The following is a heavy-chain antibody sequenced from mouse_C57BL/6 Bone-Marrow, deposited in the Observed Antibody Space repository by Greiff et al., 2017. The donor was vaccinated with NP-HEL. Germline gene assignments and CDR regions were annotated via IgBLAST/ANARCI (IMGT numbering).Heavy chain of an antibody. CDR2: INPSNGGT. J-gene: IGHJ3*01. CDR3: ARVRYGNYLPWFAY. Sequence: QVQLQQPGTELVKPGASVKLSCKASGYTFTSYWMHWVKQRPGQGLEWIGHINPSNGGTSYNEKFKSKATLTVDKSSSTSYMQLSSLTSEDYAVYYCARVRYGNYLPWFAYWGQGTLVTVSA. D-gene: IGHD2-1*01. V-gene: IGHV1-53*01. CDR1: GYTFTSYW.